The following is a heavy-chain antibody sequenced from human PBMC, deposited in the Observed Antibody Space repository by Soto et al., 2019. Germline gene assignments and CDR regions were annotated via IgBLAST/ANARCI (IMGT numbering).Heavy chain of an antibody. CDR3: ARDRPSTNEFSMWPY. Sequence: PGGSLRLSCATSGFPFSTYTMTLVRQSPGKGLEWVSSISPSSSYINYADSVRGRFTISRDNYKNSVYLQMNSLRAEDTAVYYCARDRPSTNEFSMWPYWGQG. CDR1: GFPFSTYT. CDR2: ISPSSSYI. V-gene: IGHV3-21*01. J-gene: IGHJ4*02. D-gene: IGHD2-8*01.